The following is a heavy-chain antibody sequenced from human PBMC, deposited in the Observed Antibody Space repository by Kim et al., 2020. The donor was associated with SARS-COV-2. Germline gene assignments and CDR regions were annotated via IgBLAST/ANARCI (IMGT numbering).Heavy chain of an antibody. Sequence: SETLSLTCTVSGDSISNSNFYWGWIRQPPGKGLEWIGTVYYSGSPYYNPSLSSRVTISTDTSKNQFSLHLSSVTAADTAVYYCARLIGCSATSCYPYYF. CDR2: VYYSGSP. CDR1: GDSISNSNFY. D-gene: IGHD2-2*01. CDR3: ARLIGCSATSCYPYYF. J-gene: IGHJ4*01. V-gene: IGHV4-39*01.